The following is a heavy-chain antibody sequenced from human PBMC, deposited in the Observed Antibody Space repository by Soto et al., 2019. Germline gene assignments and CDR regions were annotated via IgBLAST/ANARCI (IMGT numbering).Heavy chain of an antibody. Sequence: GGSLRLSCAASGFTFSNAWMNWVRQAPGKGLEWVGRIKSKTDGGTTDYAAPVKGRFTISRDDSKNTLYLQMNSLKTEDTAVYYCTLLSITIFGVVLIDVRAQRTTVTGSS. CDR2: IKSKTDGGTT. V-gene: IGHV3-15*07. D-gene: IGHD3-3*01. CDR1: GFTFSNAW. J-gene: IGHJ6*02. CDR3: TLLSITIFGVVLIDV.